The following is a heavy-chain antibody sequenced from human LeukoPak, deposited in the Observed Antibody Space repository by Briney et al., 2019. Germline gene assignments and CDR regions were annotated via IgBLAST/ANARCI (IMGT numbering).Heavy chain of an antibody. D-gene: IGHD2-2*01. CDR1: GGTFSSYA. Sequence: GASVKVSCKASGGTFSSYAISWVRQAPGQGLEWMGGIIPIFDTANYAQKFQGRVTITADKSTSTAYMELSSLRSEDTAVYYCARNVADIVVVPTAMEGAFDIWGQGTMVIVSS. J-gene: IGHJ3*02. CDR3: ARNVADIVVVPTAMEGAFDI. CDR2: IIPIFDTA. V-gene: IGHV1-69*06.